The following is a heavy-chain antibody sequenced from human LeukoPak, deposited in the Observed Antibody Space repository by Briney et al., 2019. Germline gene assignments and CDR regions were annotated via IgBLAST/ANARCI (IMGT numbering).Heavy chain of an antibody. J-gene: IGHJ5*02. CDR1: GGSISSSSYY. CDR3: ARSGYSYARFDP. Sequence: PSETLSLTCTVSGGSISSSSYYWGWIRQPPGKGLEWIGSIYYSGSTYYNPSLKSRVTISVDTSKNQFSLKLSSVTAADTAVYYCARSGYSYARFDPWGQGTLVTVSS. V-gene: IGHV4-39*07. D-gene: IGHD5-18*01. CDR2: IYYSGST.